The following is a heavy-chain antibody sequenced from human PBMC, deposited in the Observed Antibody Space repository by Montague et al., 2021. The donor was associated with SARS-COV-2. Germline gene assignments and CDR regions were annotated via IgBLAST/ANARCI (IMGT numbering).Heavy chain of an antibody. Sequence: CAISGDSVSSNSAAWKWIRQSPSRGLEWLGRTYYRSKWHNDYAESVKSRITINPDTSKNQISLQLNSVTPEDTAVYYCPRGSQVGSWPPTDSGMDVWGQGTKVTVSS. CDR1: GDSVSSNSAA. J-gene: IGHJ6*02. CDR3: PRGSQVGSWPPTDSGMDV. CDR2: TYYRSKWHN. D-gene: IGHD6-13*01. V-gene: IGHV6-1*01.